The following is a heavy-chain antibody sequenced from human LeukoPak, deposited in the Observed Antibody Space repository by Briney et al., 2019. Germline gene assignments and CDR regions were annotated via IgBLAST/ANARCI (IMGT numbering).Heavy chain of an antibody. Sequence: GGSLRLSCAASGFTFSSYWMSWVRQAPGKGLEWVANIKQDGSEKYYVDSVKGRFTISRDNAKNSLYLQMNSLRAEDTAVYYCARRSAGYDILTGYYTGGLDYWGQGTLVTVSS. CDR2: IKQDGSEK. V-gene: IGHV3-7*01. CDR3: ARRSAGYDILTGYYTGGLDY. CDR1: GFTFSSYW. D-gene: IGHD3-9*01. J-gene: IGHJ4*02.